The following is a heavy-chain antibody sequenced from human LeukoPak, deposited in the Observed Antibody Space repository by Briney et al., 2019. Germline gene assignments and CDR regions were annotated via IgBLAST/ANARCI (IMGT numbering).Heavy chain of an antibody. CDR2: IIPIFGTA. J-gene: IGHJ4*02. V-gene: IGHV1-69*13. CDR1: GGTFSSYD. CDR3: ARARTSYYYDSSGYYSALDY. D-gene: IGHD3-22*01. Sequence: GASVKVSCKASGGTFSSYDISWVRQVPGQGLEWMGGIIPIFGTANYAQKFQGRVTITADESTSTAYMELSSLRSEDTAVYYCARARTSYYYDSSGYYSALDYWGQGTLVTVSS.